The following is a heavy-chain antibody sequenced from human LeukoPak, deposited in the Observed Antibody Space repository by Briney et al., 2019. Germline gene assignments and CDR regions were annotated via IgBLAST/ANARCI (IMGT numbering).Heavy chain of an antibody. CDR3: ARGAYSSGWAYFDH. V-gene: IGHV3-48*04. J-gene: IGHJ4*02. CDR1: GFTFSDYS. CDR2: ISFSVNTK. Sequence: GGSLRFSCAASGFTFSDYSMNWVRQAPGKGLEWVSYISFSVNTKYYGDSVKGRFTISRDNAKNSLYLHMDSLRAEDTAVYYCARGAYSSGWAYFDHWGQGTLVTVSS. D-gene: IGHD6-19*01.